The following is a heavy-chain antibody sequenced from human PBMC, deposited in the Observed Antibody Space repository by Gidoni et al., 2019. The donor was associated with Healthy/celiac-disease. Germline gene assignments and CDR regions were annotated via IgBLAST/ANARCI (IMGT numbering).Heavy chain of an antibody. CDR3: VVWGSGSYYNYFDY. V-gene: IGHV1-2*02. D-gene: IGHD3-10*01. CDR2: INPNSGGT. J-gene: IGHJ4*02. CDR1: GYTFTGYY. Sequence: QVQLVQSGAEVKKPGASVKVSRKASGYTFTGYYMHWGRQARGQWLEWMGWINPNSGGTNYAQMFQGRVPMTRDTSIGTAYMGLSRLRSDDTAVYYCVVWGSGSYYNYFDYWGQGTLVTVSS.